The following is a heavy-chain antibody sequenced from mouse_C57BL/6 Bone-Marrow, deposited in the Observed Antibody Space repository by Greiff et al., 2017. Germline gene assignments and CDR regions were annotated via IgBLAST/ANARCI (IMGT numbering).Heavy chain of an antibody. Sequence: VQLKQSGPGLVKPSQSLSLTCSVTGYSITSGYYWNWIRQFPGNKLEWMGYISYDGSNNYNPSLKNRISITRDTSKNQFFLKLNSVTTEDTATYYCASPLYDYGYFDVWGTGTTVTVSS. J-gene: IGHJ1*03. D-gene: IGHD2-4*01. CDR1: GYSITSGYY. V-gene: IGHV3-6*01. CDR3: ASPLYDYGYFDV. CDR2: ISYDGSN.